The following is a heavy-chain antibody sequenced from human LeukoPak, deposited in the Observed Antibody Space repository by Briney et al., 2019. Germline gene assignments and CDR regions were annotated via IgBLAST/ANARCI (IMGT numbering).Heavy chain of an antibody. D-gene: IGHD4-17*01. V-gene: IGHV4-34*01. CDR2: INHSGST. CDR1: GGSFSGYY. Sequence: KPSETLSLTCAVYGGSFSGYYWSWIRQPPGKGLEWIGEINHSGSTNYNSSLKSRVTISVDTSKNQFSLKLSSVTAADTAVYYCARAYYGGNSGGDYWGQGTLVTVSS. J-gene: IGHJ4*02. CDR3: ARAYYGGNSGGDY.